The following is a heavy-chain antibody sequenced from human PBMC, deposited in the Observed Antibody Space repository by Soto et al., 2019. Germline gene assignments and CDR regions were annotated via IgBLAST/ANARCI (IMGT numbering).Heavy chain of an antibody. D-gene: IGHD2-15*01. J-gene: IGHJ3*02. V-gene: IGHV2-5*02. CDR3: AHAPHPLLHEPFDI. CDR2: IYHDDDK. Sequence: QITLKESGPTLVKPTQTLTLTCTFSGFSLSTHRVGVGWIRQPPGKALQWVALIYHDDDKRYSPSLKNRVTITKDTSNNQVVLTMTNMATVDTFTYFCAHAPHPLLHEPFDIWGQGTMVTVSS. CDR1: GFSLSTHRVG.